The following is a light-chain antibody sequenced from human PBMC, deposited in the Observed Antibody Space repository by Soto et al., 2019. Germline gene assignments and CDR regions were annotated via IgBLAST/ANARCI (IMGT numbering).Light chain of an antibody. CDR2: AAS. CDR3: QQVKSYPST. J-gene: IGKJ4*01. CDR1: QGIRND. Sequence: DIQMTQSPSSLSASVGDRVTITCRASQGIRNDLGWYQHKPGKAPKRLIYAASSLQSGVPSGFGGSGFGTDFTLTISSLRAEDFATYFCQQVKSYPSTFGGGTKVDIK. V-gene: IGKV1-17*01.